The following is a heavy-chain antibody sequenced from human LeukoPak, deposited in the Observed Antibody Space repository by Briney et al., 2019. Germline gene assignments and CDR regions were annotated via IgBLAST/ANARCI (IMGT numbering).Heavy chain of an antibody. D-gene: IGHD3-22*01. CDR3: ARDEGGYHLNRGDY. J-gene: IGHJ4*02. Sequence: ASVKVSCKASGYTFTGYYMHWVRQAPGQGLEWMGWINPNSGGTNYAQKFQGRVTMTRDTSISTAYMELSRLRSDDTAVYYCARDEGGYHLNRGDYWGQGTLVTVSS. CDR1: GYTFTGYY. CDR2: INPNSGGT. V-gene: IGHV1-2*02.